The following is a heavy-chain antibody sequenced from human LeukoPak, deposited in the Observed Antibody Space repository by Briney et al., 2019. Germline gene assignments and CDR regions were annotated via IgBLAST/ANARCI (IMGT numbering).Heavy chain of an antibody. D-gene: IGHD6-6*01. J-gene: IGHJ5*01. Sequence: SETLSLTCSVSGDSISGFYWNWIRQSPGKGLEWIGNIHYSGNSNYNPSLKSRVTISIDTSRKQFFLKLSSVTAADTAVYYCVLVPNSNWFDFWGQGTQVTVSS. CDR3: VLVPNSNWFDF. CDR1: GDSISGFY. CDR2: IHYSGNS. V-gene: IGHV4-59*08.